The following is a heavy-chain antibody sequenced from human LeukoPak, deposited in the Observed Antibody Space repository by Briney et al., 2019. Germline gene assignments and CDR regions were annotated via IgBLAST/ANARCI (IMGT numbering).Heavy chain of an antibody. Sequence: AGFSVSDTXXXXVRXAPGKGXXXXXFIYSGGITYYADSVKGRFTISRDNSKNTLYLQMNSLRAEDTAVYYCAKDLDSSGWYYFDYWGQGTLVTVSS. CDR3: AKDLDSSGWYYFDY. D-gene: IGHD6-19*01. CDR1: GFSVSDTX. V-gene: IGHV3-53*01. J-gene: IGHJ4*02. CDR2: IYSGGIT.